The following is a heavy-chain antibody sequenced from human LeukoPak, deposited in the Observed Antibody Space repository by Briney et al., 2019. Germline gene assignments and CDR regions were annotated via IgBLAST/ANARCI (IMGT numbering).Heavy chain of an antibody. CDR2: ISGDSSDI. Sequence: GGSLRLSCAASGFTFSSYEMNWVRQAPGKGLEWVSSISGDSSDIYYADSVKGRFTISRDNARHSLYLEMRSLRAEDTAVYYCARLQGGGSYRNFDYWGQGTLVTVSS. V-gene: IGHV3-21*04. CDR3: ARLQGGGSYRNFDY. D-gene: IGHD3-16*02. J-gene: IGHJ4*02. CDR1: GFTFSSYE.